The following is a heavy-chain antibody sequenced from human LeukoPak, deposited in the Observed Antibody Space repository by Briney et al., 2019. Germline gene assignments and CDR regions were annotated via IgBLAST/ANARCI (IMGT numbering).Heavy chain of an antibody. J-gene: IGHJ6*03. Sequence: SETLSLTCTVSGGSISSSSYYWGWIRQPPGKGLEWIGSIYHSGSTYYNPSLKSRVTISVDTSKNQFSLKLSSVTAADTAVYYCAKELLQFYYMDVWGKGTTVTVSS. D-gene: IGHD3-3*01. CDR2: IYHSGST. CDR3: AKELLQFYYMDV. V-gene: IGHV4-39*07. CDR1: GGSISSSSYY.